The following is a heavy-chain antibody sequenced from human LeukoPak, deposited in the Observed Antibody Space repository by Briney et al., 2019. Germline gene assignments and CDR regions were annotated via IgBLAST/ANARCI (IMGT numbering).Heavy chain of an antibody. D-gene: IGHD3/OR15-3a*01. CDR3: ARDWPGLDDAFDI. CDR2: INPNSGGT. Sequence: ASVKVSCKASGYTFTGYYMHWVRQAPGQGLEWMGWINPNSGGTNYAQQFHGRVTMTRDTSISTAYMELSRLRSDDTAVYYCARDWPGLDDAFDIWGQGTMVTVSS. V-gene: IGHV1-2*02. J-gene: IGHJ3*02. CDR1: GYTFTGYY.